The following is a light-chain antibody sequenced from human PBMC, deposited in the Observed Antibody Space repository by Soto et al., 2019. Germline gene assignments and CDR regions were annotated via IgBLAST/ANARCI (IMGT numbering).Light chain of an antibody. J-gene: IGLJ1*01. CDR3: CSNAGSSTLYV. Sequence: QSALTQPASVSGSPGQSITISCTGTSSDFGSYNLVSWYQQHPGKAPKLMIYGVSKRPSGVSNRFSGSKSGNTASLTISGLQAEDEADYYCCSNAGSSTLYVFGTGTKAPS. CDR2: GVS. V-gene: IGLV2-23*02. CDR1: SSDFGSYNL.